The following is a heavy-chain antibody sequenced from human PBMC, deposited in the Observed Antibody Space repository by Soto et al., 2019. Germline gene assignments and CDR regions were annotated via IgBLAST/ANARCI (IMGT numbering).Heavy chain of an antibody. V-gene: IGHV4-39*01. CDR2: VYYNENT. J-gene: IGHJ5*02. CDR3: ARRERYYGSPGWFDP. Sequence: SETLSLTCTVSGGSISSFAYYWGWIRQPPGKGLEWIGTVYYNENTYYNPSLKSRVTISVDTAKNQFSLNLRSVTAADTAIYFCARRERYYGSPGWFDPWGQGTLVTVSS. CDR1: GGSISSFAYY. D-gene: IGHD3-10*01.